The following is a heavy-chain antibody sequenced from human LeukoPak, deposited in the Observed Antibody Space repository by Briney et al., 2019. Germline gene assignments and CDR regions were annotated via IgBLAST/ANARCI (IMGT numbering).Heavy chain of an antibody. J-gene: IGHJ3*02. CDR3: ARSSGWLDAFDI. CDR2: IYHSGST. V-gene: IGHV4-38-2*02. CDR1: GYSISSGYY. D-gene: IGHD6-19*01. Sequence: PSETLSLTCTVSGYSISSGYYWGWIRQPPGKCLEWIGSIYHSGSTYYNPSLKSRVTISVDTSKNQFSLKLSSVTAADTAVYYCARSSGWLDAFDIWGQGTMVTVSS.